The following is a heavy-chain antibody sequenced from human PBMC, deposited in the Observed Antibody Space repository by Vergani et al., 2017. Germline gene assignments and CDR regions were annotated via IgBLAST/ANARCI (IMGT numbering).Heavy chain of an antibody. CDR2: ISWNSGSI. CDR1: GLTFDDYA. Sequence: EVQLVESGGGLVQPGRSLRLSCAASGLTFDDYAMHWVRQAPGKGLEWVSGISWNSGSIGYADSVKGRFTISRDNAKNSLYLQMNSLRAEDTALYYCAKDRSGSYYGDFDYWGQGTLVTVSS. J-gene: IGHJ4*02. V-gene: IGHV3-9*01. CDR3: AKDRSGSYYGDFDY. D-gene: IGHD1-26*01.